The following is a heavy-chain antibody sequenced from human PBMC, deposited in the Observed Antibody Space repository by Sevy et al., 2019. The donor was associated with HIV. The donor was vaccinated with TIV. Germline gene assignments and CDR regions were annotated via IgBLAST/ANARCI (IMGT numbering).Heavy chain of an antibody. CDR1: GFTFSSYW. Sequence: GGSLRLSCAASGFTFSSYWMTWVRQAPGKGLEWVANINQVGSEKFYVDSVKGRFTISRDNAKNSLYLQMNSLRVEDTVEYYCARPYRTDPFYYSGSSGYYYPSYFDSWGQGTLVTVSS. CDR3: ARPYRTDPFYYSGSSGYYYPSYFDS. V-gene: IGHV3-7*01. J-gene: IGHJ4*02. CDR2: INQVGSEK. D-gene: IGHD3-22*01.